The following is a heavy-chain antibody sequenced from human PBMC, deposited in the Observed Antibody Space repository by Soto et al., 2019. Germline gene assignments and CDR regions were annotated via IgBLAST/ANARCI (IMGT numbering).Heavy chain of an antibody. CDR1: GVSFNNNG. CDR2: VSPPFRTS. CDR3: ARVLYYGSGSYSPYGMDV. D-gene: IGHD3-10*01. J-gene: IGHJ6*04. Sequence: QVQLVQSGAEVKKPGSSVKVSCKTSGVSFNNNGIGWVRQAPGHGLEWMGGVSPPFRTSNYARKCQGRNSITADASTGTVNMELSSLTSEATAQYYCARVLYYGSGSYSPYGMDVWGKGTTVTVSS. V-gene: IGHV1-69*01.